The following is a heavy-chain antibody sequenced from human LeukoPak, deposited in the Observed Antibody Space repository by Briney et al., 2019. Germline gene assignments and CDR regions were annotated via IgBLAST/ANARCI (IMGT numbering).Heavy chain of an antibody. D-gene: IGHD2-21*02. CDR1: GFTFSSYS. CDR3: MMSLTAHYYYGLDV. Sequence: TGGSLRLSCAASGFTFSSYSMNWVRQAPGKGLEWVSSISSSSSYIYYADSVKGRFTISRDNAKNSLFLQMNSLRADDTAVYHCMMSLTAHYYYGLDVWGQGTTVTVSS. V-gene: IGHV3-21*01. J-gene: IGHJ6*02. CDR2: ISSSSSYI.